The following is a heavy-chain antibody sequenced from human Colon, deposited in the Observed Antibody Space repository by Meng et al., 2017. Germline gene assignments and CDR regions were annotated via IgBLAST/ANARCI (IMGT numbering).Heavy chain of an antibody. CDR2: IYRSGST. CDR1: GGSLISSNW. CDR3: ARRVQYSSGYYYFDF. V-gene: IGHV4-4*02. J-gene: IGHJ4*02. Sequence: QGQPQEAGPGLVKPSGTLSLTCVVSGGSLISSNWWTWVRQAPGKGLEWIGEIYRSGSTNYNPSLKSRVTISIDTSKNEFSLKLTSVTAADTALYYCARRVQYSSGYYYFDFWGQGTLVTVSS. D-gene: IGHD3-22*01.